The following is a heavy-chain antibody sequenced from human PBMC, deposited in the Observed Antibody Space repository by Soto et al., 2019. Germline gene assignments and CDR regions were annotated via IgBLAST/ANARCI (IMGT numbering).Heavy chain of an antibody. V-gene: IGHV4-31*03. Sequence: QVQLQESGPGLVKPSQTLSLTCTVSGGSISSGGYYWSWIRQHPGKGLEWIGYIYYSGSTYYNPSLKSRVTISVDTSKNQFSRKLSSVTAADTAVYYWARVSGFMVRGVSYYMDVWGKGTTVTVSS. D-gene: IGHD3-10*01. CDR2: IYYSGST. CDR3: ARVSGFMVRGVSYYMDV. J-gene: IGHJ6*03. CDR1: GGSISSGGYY.